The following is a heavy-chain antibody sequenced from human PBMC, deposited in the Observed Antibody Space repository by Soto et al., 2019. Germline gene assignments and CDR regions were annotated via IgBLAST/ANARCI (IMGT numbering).Heavy chain of an antibody. V-gene: IGHV3-21*01. Sequence: PGGSLRLSCTGSGFPFSAYNINWVRQAPGKGLEWVSSITVGSSHIYQPNSMKGRFTISRDDAKNSVYLQIDSLRDEDTALYYCSRSPAVGVRGAYWGQGTLVTVSS. CDR2: ITVGSSHI. CDR1: GFPFSAYN. CDR3: SRSPAVGVRGAY. J-gene: IGHJ4*02. D-gene: IGHD3-16*01.